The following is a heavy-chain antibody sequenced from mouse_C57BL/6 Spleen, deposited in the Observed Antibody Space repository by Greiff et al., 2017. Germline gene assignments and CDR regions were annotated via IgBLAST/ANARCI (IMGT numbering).Heavy chain of an antibody. CDR3: ARVAYDGYWYFDG. CDR1: GYSITSGYY. D-gene: IGHD2-3*01. CDR2: ISYDGSN. Sequence: EVKLMESGPGLVKPSQSLSLTCPVTGYSITSGYYWNWIRQFPGNKLEWMGYISYDGSNNYNPSLKNRISITRDTSKNQFFLKLNSVATEDTATYDCARVAYDGYWYFDGWGTGTTVTVAS. V-gene: IGHV3-6*01. J-gene: IGHJ1*03.